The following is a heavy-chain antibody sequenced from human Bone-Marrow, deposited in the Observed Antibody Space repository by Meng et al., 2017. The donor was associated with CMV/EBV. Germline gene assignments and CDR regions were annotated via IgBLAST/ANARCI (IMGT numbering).Heavy chain of an antibody. CDR1: GFTFSSYE. D-gene: IGHD3-10*01. CDR2: ISSSGSTI. J-gene: IGHJ4*02. CDR3: ARLLYDYYGSGTCDY. Sequence: GGSLRLSCAASGFTFSSYEMNWVRQAPGKGLEWVSYISSSGSTIYYADSVKGRFTISRDNAKNSLYLQMNSLRAEDTAVYYCARLLYDYYGSGTCDYWGQGTLVTVSS. V-gene: IGHV3-48*03.